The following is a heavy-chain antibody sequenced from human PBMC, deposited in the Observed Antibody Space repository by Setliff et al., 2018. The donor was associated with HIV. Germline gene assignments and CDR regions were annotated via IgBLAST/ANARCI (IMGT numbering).Heavy chain of an antibody. CDR2: TIPMFGTA. J-gene: IGHJ4*02. D-gene: IGHD6-19*01. CDR1: GGTFGIYG. Sequence: SVKVSCKASGGTFGIYGISWVRQAPGQGLEWMGGTIPMFGTANYAQKFQGRVTITTDESTNTGYMELSSLRSEDTAVYYCARVVPVGGNDYWGQGTLVTVSS. CDR3: ARVVPVGGNDY. V-gene: IGHV1-69*05.